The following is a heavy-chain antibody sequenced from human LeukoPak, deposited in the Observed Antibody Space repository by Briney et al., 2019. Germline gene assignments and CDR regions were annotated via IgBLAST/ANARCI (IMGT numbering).Heavy chain of an antibody. D-gene: IGHD2-15*01. CDR1: GASISSGGYY. J-gene: IGHJ4*02. V-gene: IGHV4-31*03. Sequence: PSQTLSLTCTVSGASISSGGYYWRWLRQHPAKGLEWLGYIYYTGSTYYNPSLKSRVTMSVDTSKNQFSLTLSSVTAADTGVYYCANHCSGGTCYRYYFDHWGQGTLVTVSA. CDR3: ANHCSGGTCYRYYFDH. CDR2: IYYTGST.